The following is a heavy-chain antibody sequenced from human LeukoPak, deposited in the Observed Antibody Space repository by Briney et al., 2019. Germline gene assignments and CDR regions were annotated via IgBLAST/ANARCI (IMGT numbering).Heavy chain of an antibody. V-gene: IGHV4/OR15-8*02. J-gene: IGHJ4*02. CDR1: GASISSVNL. CDR2: MYLSGTA. D-gene: IGHD2-8*01. Sequence: SETLSLTCAVSGASISSVNLWSWVRQPPGKGLEWIGEMYLSGTATYNPSLKGRVTISIDKSENQFSLKLTSVTAADTAVYFSAGLEGRYSTGMYYYFEYWGQGTLVTVSS. CDR3: AGLEGRYSTGMYYYFEY.